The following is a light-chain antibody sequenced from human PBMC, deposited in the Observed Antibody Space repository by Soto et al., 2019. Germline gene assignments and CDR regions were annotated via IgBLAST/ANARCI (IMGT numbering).Light chain of an antibody. Sequence: QSVLTQPPSASGTPGQRVTISCSGSSSNIGSNYVYWYQQLPGTAPKLLIYRNNQRPSGVPDRFSGSKSGTSASLAISGLRSESEADYDCAAWDDSLSGYYVFGTGTKVTVL. V-gene: IGLV1-47*01. J-gene: IGLJ1*01. CDR1: SSNIGSNY. CDR3: AAWDDSLSGYYV. CDR2: RNN.